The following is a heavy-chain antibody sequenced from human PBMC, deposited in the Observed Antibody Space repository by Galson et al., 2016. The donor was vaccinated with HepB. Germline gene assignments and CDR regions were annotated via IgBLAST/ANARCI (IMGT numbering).Heavy chain of an antibody. CDR3: ASSYSSSSDVIILSYYGMDF. Sequence: SVKVSCKASGGTFSSFAISWVRQAPGQGLEWMGGIIPPFTTSNYAQTFQGRVTITADESTSTAYMELNSLRSEDTAVYYCASSYSSSSDVIILSYYGMDFWGQGTTVTVSS. V-gene: IGHV1-69*13. D-gene: IGHD6-6*01. CDR2: IIPPFTTS. J-gene: IGHJ6*02. CDR1: GGTFSSFA.